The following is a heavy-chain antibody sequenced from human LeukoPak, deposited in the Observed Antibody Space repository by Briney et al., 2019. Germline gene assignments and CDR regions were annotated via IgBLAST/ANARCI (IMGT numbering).Heavy chain of an antibody. D-gene: IGHD3-3*01. CDR1: GGTFGSFA. V-gene: IGHV1-69*13. CDR3: ARVGNFDFWSGYHRTGDWFDP. Sequence: SVKVSCKASGGTFGSFALSWVRQAPGQGLEWMGGFNPIFGASNYAQKFQGRVAITADESAGTAYMELSSLRSEDTAVYYCARVGNFDFWSGYHRTGDWFDPWGQGTLVTVSS. J-gene: IGHJ5*02. CDR2: FNPIFGAS.